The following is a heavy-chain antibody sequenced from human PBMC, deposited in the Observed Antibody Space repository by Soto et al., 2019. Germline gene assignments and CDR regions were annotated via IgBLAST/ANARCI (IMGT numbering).Heavy chain of an antibody. CDR2: INAGNGNT. CDR3: ARETPPSGYSSGWYGVGAFDI. Sequence: ASVKVSCKASGYTFTSYAMHWVRQAPGQRLEWMGWINAGNGNTKYSQKFQGRVTITRDTSASTAYMELSSLRSEDTAVYYCARETPPSGYSSGWYGVGAFDIWGQGTMVTVS. D-gene: IGHD6-19*01. V-gene: IGHV1-3*01. CDR1: GYTFTSYA. J-gene: IGHJ3*02.